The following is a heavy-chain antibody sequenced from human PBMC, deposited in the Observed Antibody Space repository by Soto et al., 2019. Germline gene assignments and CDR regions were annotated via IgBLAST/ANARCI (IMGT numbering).Heavy chain of an antibody. CDR1: GGSITSYH. CDR3: ARDSSMTYYYGMDV. Sequence: PSETLSLTCIVSGGSITSYHWSWIRQFPGKGLEWIGYIYYSGSTNSNPSLKSRVTISLDTSKNQFSLKLSSVTAADTAVYYCARDSSMTYYYGMDVWGQGTTVTVSS. CDR2: IYYSGST. V-gene: IGHV4-59*01. J-gene: IGHJ6*02.